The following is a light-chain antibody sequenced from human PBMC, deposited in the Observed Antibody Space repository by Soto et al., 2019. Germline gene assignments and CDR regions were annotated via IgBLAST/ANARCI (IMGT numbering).Light chain of an antibody. J-gene: IGLJ1*01. CDR3: SSYRSGGTFV. CDR1: SSDVGGYDY. CDR2: EVN. V-gene: IGLV2-14*01. Sequence: QSALTQPASVSGSPGQSITISCTGTSSDVGGYDYVSWYQHHPGKAPKLMIYEVNNRPSGVSNRFSGSKSGNTASLTISGLQAEDEADYYCSSYRSGGTFVFGSGTKLTVL.